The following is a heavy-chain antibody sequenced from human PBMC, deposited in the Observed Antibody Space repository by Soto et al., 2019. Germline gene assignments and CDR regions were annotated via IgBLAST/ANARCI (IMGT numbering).Heavy chain of an antibody. Sequence: VQLVQSGAEVKKPGASVKGSCKASGYTFTSYGITWVRQAPGQGLEWMGWISAYNGNTNYAQKVQGRVPRTTDTATSTAYMELRSLRSDDTAVYYCARAHPQLWSDHWGQGTLVTVS. J-gene: IGHJ4*02. CDR2: ISAYNGNT. CDR1: GYTFTSYG. CDR3: ARAHPQLWSDH. D-gene: IGHD5-18*01. V-gene: IGHV1-18*01.